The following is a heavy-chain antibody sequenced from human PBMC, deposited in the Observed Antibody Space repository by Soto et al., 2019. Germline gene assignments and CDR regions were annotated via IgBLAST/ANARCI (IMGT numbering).Heavy chain of an antibody. CDR1: GFSLSNARMG. D-gene: IGHD3-3*01. CDR2: IFSNDEK. CDR3: ARRLGPRNYDFWSGYYPGSYFDY. Sequence: QVTLKESGPVLVKPTETLTLTCTVSGFSLSNARMGVSWIRQPPGKALEWLAHIFSNDEKSYSTSLKSRLTISKDTSKSQVVLTMTNMDPVDTATYYCARRLGPRNYDFWSGYYPGSYFDYWGQGTLVTVSS. J-gene: IGHJ4*02. V-gene: IGHV2-26*01.